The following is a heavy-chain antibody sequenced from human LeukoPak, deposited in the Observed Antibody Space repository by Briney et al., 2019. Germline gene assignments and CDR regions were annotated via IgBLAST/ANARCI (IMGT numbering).Heavy chain of an antibody. CDR3: ARVCSSTSCYASSYYMDV. CDR2: IIPIFGTA. Sequence: GSSVKVSCKPSGGTFSSYAISWVRQAPGQGLEWMGRIIPIFGTANYAQKFQGRVTITTDESTSTAYMELSSLRSEDTAVYYCARVCSSTSCYASSYYMDVWGKGTTVTVFS. CDR1: GGTFSSYA. J-gene: IGHJ6*03. D-gene: IGHD2-2*01. V-gene: IGHV1-69*05.